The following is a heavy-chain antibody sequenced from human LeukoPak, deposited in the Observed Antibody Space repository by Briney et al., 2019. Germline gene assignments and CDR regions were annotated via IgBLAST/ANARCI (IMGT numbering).Heavy chain of an antibody. CDR3: ASDKTAQLDNYYYYMDV. J-gene: IGHJ6*03. CDR2: ISGGSIYI. D-gene: IGHD6-13*01. CDR1: GFTFSSST. Sequence: PGGSLRLSCAASGFTFSSSTMNWARQAPGKGLEWVSSISGGSIYIYYADSVKGRFTISRDNGKNSLYLQMNSLRAEDTAVYYCASDKTAQLDNYYYYMDVWGKGTTVTISS. V-gene: IGHV3-21*06.